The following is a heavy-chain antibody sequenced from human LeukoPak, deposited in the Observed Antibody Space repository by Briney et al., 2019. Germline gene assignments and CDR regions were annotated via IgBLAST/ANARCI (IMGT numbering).Heavy chain of an antibody. D-gene: IGHD6-19*01. CDR2: INHSGST. Sequence: SETLSLTCAVYGGSFSGYYWSWIRQPPGKGLEWIGEINHSGSTNYNPSLKSRVTISVDTSKNQFSLKLSSVTAADTAVYYCARGAEQWLVLAPQRNWFDPWGQGTLVTVSS. J-gene: IGHJ5*02. CDR1: GGSFSGYY. V-gene: IGHV4-34*01. CDR3: ARGAEQWLVLAPQRNWFDP.